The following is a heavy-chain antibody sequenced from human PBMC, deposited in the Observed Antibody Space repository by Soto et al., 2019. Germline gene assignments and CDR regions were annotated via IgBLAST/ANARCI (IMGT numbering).Heavy chain of an antibody. CDR3: ARGLPESQYQLLYWSPLDV. Sequence: GGSLRLSCAASGFTFSSYWMHWVRQAPGKGLVWVSRINSDGSSTSYADSVKGRFTISGDNAKNTLYLQMNSLRAEDTAVYYCARGLPESQYQLLYWSPLDVWGQGTTVTVSS. CDR1: GFTFSSYW. CDR2: INSDGSST. J-gene: IGHJ6*02. D-gene: IGHD2-2*02. V-gene: IGHV3-74*01.